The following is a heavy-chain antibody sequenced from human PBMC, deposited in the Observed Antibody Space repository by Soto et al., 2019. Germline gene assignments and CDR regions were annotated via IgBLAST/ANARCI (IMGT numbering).Heavy chain of an antibody. CDR1: GFTFNSYG. J-gene: IGHJ4*02. V-gene: IGHV3-33*01. CDR3: AREGPYAPDY. Sequence: GGSLRLSCAASGFTFNSYGLLWVRQAPGKGLEWVAIIWYDGSYQYYADSVKGRFTISRDNSKNTVYLQMNSLRGEDTAVYYGAREGPYAPDYWGQGTLVTVSS. D-gene: IGHD3-16*01. CDR2: IWYDGSYQ.